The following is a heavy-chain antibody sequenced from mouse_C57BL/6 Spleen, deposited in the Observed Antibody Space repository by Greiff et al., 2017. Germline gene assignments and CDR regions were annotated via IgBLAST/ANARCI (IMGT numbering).Heavy chain of an antibody. CDR1: GFSFNTYA. V-gene: IGHV10-1*01. CDR2: IRSKSNNYAT. Sequence: EVHLVESGGGLVQPKGSLKLSCAASGFSFNTYAMNWVRQAPGKGLEWVARIRSKSNNYATYYADSVKDRFTISRDDSESMLYLQMNNLKTEDTARYYCVRHDDGYYGFAYWGQGTLVTVSA. CDR3: VRHDDGYYGFAY. J-gene: IGHJ3*01. D-gene: IGHD2-3*01.